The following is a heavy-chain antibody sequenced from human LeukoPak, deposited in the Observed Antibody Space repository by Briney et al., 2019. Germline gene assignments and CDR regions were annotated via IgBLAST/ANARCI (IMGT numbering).Heavy chain of an antibody. CDR2: IWDDGSYK. J-gene: IGHJ4*02. CDR3: AKPTRGSGGSFLIDY. V-gene: IGHV3-33*06. CDR1: GFSFSSYG. D-gene: IGHD2-15*01. Sequence: PEGSLRLSCAASGFSFSSYGMHWVRQAPGKGLEWVAVIWDDGSYKYYADSVKGRFTISRDNSKNTLYLQMNSLRAEDTAVYYCAKPTRGSGGSFLIDYWGQGTLVTVSS.